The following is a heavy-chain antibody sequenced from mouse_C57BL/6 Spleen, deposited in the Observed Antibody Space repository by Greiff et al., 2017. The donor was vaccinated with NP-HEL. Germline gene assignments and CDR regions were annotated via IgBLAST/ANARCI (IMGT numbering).Heavy chain of an antibody. CDR2: ISSGGDYI. CDR1: GFTFSSYA. CDR3: TRAYYDYDWYFDV. Sequence: EVKVVESGEGLVKPGGSLKLSCAASGFTFSSYAMSWVRQTPEKRLEWVAYISSGGDYIYYADTVKGRFTISRDNARNTLYLQMSSLKSEDTAMYYCTRAYYDYDWYFDVWGTGTTVTVSS. V-gene: IGHV5-9-1*02. J-gene: IGHJ1*03. D-gene: IGHD2-4*01.